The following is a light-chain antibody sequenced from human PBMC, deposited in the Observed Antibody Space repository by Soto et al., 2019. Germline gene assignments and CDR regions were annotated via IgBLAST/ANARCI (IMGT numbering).Light chain of an antibody. J-gene: IGLJ7*01. CDR1: SSNIGSNY. V-gene: IGLV1-47*01. CDR2: RNN. CDR3: AAWDDSLSGAV. Sequence: QSVLTPPPSASGTPGQRVTISCSGSSSNIGSNYVYWYQQLPGTAPNLLIYRNNQRPSGVPDRFSGSKSGTSASLAISGLRSEDEADYYCAAWDDSLSGAVFGGGTQLTVL.